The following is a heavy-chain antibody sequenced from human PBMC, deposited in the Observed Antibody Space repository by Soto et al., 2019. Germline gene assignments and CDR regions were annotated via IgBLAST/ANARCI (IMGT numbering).Heavy chain of an antibody. J-gene: IGHJ4*02. Sequence: SGTLSLTCALYGGSFSGYYWNWIRQPPGTGLEWIGDINHSGSTNYNPNLKSRVTISVDTSKNQFSLKLTSVTAADTAVYYCARDKITGLFDYWGQGTRVTVS. CDR3: ARDKITGLFDY. D-gene: IGHD2-8*02. CDR2: INHSGST. V-gene: IGHV4-34*01. CDR1: GGSFSGYY.